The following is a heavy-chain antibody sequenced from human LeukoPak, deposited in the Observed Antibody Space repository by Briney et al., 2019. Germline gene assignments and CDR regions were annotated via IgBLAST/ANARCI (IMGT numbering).Heavy chain of an antibody. CDR1: GGSISSSSYY. V-gene: IGHV4-39*07. J-gene: IGHJ4*02. CDR2: IYYTGNT. CDR3: ARGPPPDFDY. Sequence: SETLSLTCTVSGGSISSSSYYWGWIRQPPGKGLEWIGSIYYTGNTFYNPSLKSRLTISVDTSKNQFSLKLSSVTAADTAVYYCARGPPPDFDYWGRGTLVTVSS.